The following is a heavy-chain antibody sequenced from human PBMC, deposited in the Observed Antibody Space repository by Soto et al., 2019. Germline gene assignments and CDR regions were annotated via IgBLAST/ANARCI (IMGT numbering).Heavy chain of an antibody. J-gene: IGHJ5*02. CDR2: ISPYNGNT. Sequence: QVQLVQSGAEVKKPGASVKVSCKASGYTFTISGITWVRQAPRHGLEWMGWISPYNGNTNYAQNLQDRVTMTTGTSTNTAYMELRSRRFEDTAVYYYAGAWGSFGVVIVWFDPWGQGTLVTVSS. CDR1: GYTFTISG. CDR3: AGAWGSFGVVIVWFDP. V-gene: IGHV1-18*04. D-gene: IGHD3-3*01.